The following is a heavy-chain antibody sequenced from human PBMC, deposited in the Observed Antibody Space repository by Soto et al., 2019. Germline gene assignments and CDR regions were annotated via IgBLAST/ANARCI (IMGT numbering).Heavy chain of an antibody. Sequence: SVKVSCKASGGTFSSYTISWVRQAPGQGLEWMGRIIPILGIANYAQKFQGRVTITADKSTSTAYMELSSLRSEDTAVYYCARDRGVDTAMEPHYYYYYGMDVWGQGTTVTVSS. CDR2: IIPILGIA. CDR1: GGTFSSYT. CDR3: ARDRGVDTAMEPHYYYYYGMDV. J-gene: IGHJ6*02. V-gene: IGHV1-69*04. D-gene: IGHD5-18*01.